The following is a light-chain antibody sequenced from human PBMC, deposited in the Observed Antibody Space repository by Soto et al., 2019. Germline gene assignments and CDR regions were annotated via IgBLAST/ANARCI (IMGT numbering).Light chain of an antibody. CDR3: QQRNDWVT. J-gene: IGKJ4*01. V-gene: IGKV3-11*01. CDR2: DAS. CDR1: QSIRNY. Sequence: EVVLTQSPATLALSPGERATLSCRARQSIRNYLAWYQQKPGQAPRLLIYDASNRATGIPARFSGSGSGTDFILTISSLEPEDSGVYYCQQRNDWVTFGGGTKGDIK.